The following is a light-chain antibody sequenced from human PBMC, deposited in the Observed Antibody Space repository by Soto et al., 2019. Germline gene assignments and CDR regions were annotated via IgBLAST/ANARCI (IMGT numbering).Light chain of an antibody. CDR2: DVS. CDR3: SSYTSSSTPVV. Sequence: QSALTQPASVSGSPGQSITISCTGTSSDVGGYNYVSWYQQHPGKAPKLMIYDVSNRPSGVYNRFSGSKSGNTASLTISGLQAEDEADYYCSSYTSSSTPVVFGVGTKLTVL. CDR1: SSDVGGYNY. V-gene: IGLV2-14*01. J-gene: IGLJ2*01.